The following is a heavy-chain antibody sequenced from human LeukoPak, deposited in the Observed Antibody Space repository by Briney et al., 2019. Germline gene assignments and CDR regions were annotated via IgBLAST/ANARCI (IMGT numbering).Heavy chain of an antibody. CDR1: GFTFSSYS. CDR2: IGTSAI. Sequence: GSLRLSCAASGFTFSSYSMNWVRQAPGKGLEWVSYIGTSAIYYADSVKGRFISSRDNAKNSLYLQMNGLRDEDTAVYFCVRDHNYSFDFWGQGTLVTVSS. CDR3: VRDHNYSFDF. J-gene: IGHJ4*02. D-gene: IGHD1-1*01. V-gene: IGHV3-48*02.